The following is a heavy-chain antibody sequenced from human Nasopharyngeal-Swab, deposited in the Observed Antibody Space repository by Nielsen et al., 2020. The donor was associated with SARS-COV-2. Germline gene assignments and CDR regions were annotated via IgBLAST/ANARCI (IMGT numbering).Heavy chain of an antibody. CDR2: ISWNSGSI. Sequence: GGSLRLSCAASGFTFDDYAMHWVRQDPGTGLEWVSGISWNSGSIGYADSVKGRFTISRDNAKNSLYLQMNSLRAEDTALYYCAKGGCSSTSCNVYYYYGMDVWGQGTTVTVSS. CDR1: GFTFDDYA. V-gene: IGHV3-9*01. J-gene: IGHJ6*02. D-gene: IGHD2-2*01. CDR3: AKGGCSSTSCNVYYYYGMDV.